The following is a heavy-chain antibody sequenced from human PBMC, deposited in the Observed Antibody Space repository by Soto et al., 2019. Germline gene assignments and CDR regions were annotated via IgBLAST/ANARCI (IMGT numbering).Heavy chain of an antibody. CDR1: GYTFTSYY. Sequence: GASVKVSCNASGYTFTSYYMHWVRQAPGQELEVMGIINPSGGSTSYAQKFQGRVTMTRDTSTSTVYMELSSLRSEDTAVYYCARSRLVRGVTNYYYYFGMDVWGQGTTVTVSS. D-gene: IGHD3-10*01. J-gene: IGHJ6*02. CDR2: INPSGGST. CDR3: ARSRLVRGVTNYYYYFGMDV. V-gene: IGHV1-46*01.